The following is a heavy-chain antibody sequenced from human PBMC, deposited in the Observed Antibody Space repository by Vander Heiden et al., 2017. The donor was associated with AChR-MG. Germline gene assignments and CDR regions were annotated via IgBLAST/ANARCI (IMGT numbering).Heavy chain of an antibody. CDR2: VGGTNSII. D-gene: IGHD2-21*02. J-gene: IGHJ5*01. CDR3: ARGGLRADNWFDS. CDR1: AFTFLNYG. V-gene: IGHV3-48*02. Sequence: EVQLVESGGGLVQPGGSLKLSCVASAFTFLNYGRNWARQAPGKGLEWVSYVGGTNSIIHYAGSAKGRFTISRDNAKNSLYLEMNSLRDEDTALYYCARGGLRADNWFDSWGQGTLVTVSS.